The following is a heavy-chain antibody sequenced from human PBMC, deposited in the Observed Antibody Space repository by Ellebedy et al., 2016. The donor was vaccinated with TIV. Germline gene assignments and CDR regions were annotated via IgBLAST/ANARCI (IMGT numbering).Heavy chain of an antibody. CDR2: INQDGSDK. Sequence: GESLKISCVASGITFSDHWMSWVRQAPGKGLEWVANINQDGSDKYYMDSVKGRFTMSRDNAKNSLYLQMNSLGAEDTAVYYCARGTYSSGWYPDCFDLWGQGTLVTVSS. CDR3: ARGTYSSGWYPDCFDL. V-gene: IGHV3-7*04. J-gene: IGHJ4*02. CDR1: GITFSDHW. D-gene: IGHD6-19*01.